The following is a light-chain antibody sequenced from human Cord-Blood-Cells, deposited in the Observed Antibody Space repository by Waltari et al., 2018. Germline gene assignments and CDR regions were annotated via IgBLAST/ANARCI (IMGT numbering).Light chain of an antibody. CDR1: QSISSY. J-gene: IGKJ1*01. CDR2: AAS. V-gene: IGKV1-39*01. Sequence: DIQMTQSPSSLSASVGDRVTITCRASQSISSYLNWYQQKPGKAPKLLIYAASSLQSGVPSRFSSSASGTDFTLTISSLQPEDFATYYCQQSYSTTWTFGQGTKVEIK. CDR3: QQSYSTTWT.